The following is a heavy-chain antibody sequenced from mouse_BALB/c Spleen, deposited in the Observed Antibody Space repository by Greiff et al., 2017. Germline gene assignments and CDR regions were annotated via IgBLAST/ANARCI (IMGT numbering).Heavy chain of an antibody. CDR3: ARDSGNYSFDY. CDR2: ISSGGSYT. J-gene: IGHJ2*01. Sequence: EVQVVESGGGLVKPGGSLKLSCAASGFTFSSYAMSWVRQSPEKRLEWVAEISSGGSYTYYPDTVTGRFTISRDNAKNTLYLEMSSLRSEDTAMYYCARDSGNYSFDYWGQGTTLTVSS. CDR1: GFTFSSYA. V-gene: IGHV5-9-4*01. D-gene: IGHD2-1*01.